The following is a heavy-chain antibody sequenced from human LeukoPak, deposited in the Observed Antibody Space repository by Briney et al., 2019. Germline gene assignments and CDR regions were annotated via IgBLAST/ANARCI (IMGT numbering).Heavy chain of an antibody. V-gene: IGHV3-33*06. CDR3: AKGAGHIVATMNTVDY. D-gene: IGHD5-12*01. J-gene: IGHJ4*02. Sequence: PGGSLRLSCAAPGFTFSSYGMHWVRQAPGKGLEWVEVIWYDGSNKYYADSVKGRFTISRDNSKNTLYLQMNSLRAEDTAVYYCAKGAGHIVATMNTVDYWGQGTLVTVSS. CDR2: IWYDGSNK. CDR1: GFTFSSYG.